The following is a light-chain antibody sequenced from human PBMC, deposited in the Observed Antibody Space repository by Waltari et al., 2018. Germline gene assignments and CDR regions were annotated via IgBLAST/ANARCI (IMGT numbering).Light chain of an antibody. Sequence: QPALTQPASVSGSPGQSNTISCPGTSSDFGSYNLFSWYQQHPGKAPKLMIYQGSKRPSGVSNRFSGSKSGNTASLTISGLQAEDEADYYCCSYAGSSPVVFGGGTKLTVL. CDR1: SSDFGSYNL. CDR2: QGS. J-gene: IGLJ2*01. CDR3: CSYAGSSPVV. V-gene: IGLV2-23*01.